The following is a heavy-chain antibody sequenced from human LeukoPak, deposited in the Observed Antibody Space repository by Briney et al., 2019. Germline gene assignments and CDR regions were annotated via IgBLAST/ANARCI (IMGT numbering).Heavy chain of an antibody. V-gene: IGHV3-23*01. Sequence: SGGSLRLSCAVSGFTLSSYIMSGVRQAPGKGLGWVSTISGSGGGTYYADSVKGRCTISRDNSKNTRYLQMIGLRAEDTAVYYCARVSYYYDSSGYPVAFDIWGQGTTVTVSS. D-gene: IGHD3-22*01. J-gene: IGHJ3*02. CDR1: GFTLSSYI. CDR3: ARVSYYYDSSGYPVAFDI. CDR2: ISGSGGGT.